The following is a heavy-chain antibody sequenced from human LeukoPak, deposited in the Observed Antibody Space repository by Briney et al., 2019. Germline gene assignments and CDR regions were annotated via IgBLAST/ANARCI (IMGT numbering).Heavy chain of an antibody. D-gene: IGHD2/OR15-2a*01. CDR1: GFTFSFYW. V-gene: IGHV3-74*01. CDR2: INNDGRST. Sequence: PGGSLRLSCASSGFTFSFYWMHWVRQAPGKGLVWVSRINNDGRSTSYAGSVKGRFTISRHNSKNTLYLQMNSLRAEDTAVYYCARVSGSMGYWGQGTLVTVSS. J-gene: IGHJ4*02. CDR3: ARVSGSMGY.